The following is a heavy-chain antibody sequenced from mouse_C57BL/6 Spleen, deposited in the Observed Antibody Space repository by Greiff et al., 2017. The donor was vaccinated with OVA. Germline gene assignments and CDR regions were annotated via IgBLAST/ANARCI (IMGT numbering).Heavy chain of an antibody. D-gene: IGHD1-1*01. Sequence: EVHLVESGGGLVQPGGSMKLSCVASGFTFSNYWMNWVRQSPEKGLEWVAQIRLKSDNYATHYAESVKGRFTISRDDSKSSVYLQMNNLRAEDTGIYYCTVYYYGSLWFAYWGQGTLVTVSA. J-gene: IGHJ3*01. V-gene: IGHV6-3*01. CDR3: TVYYYGSLWFAY. CDR2: IRLKSDNYAT. CDR1: GFTFSNYW.